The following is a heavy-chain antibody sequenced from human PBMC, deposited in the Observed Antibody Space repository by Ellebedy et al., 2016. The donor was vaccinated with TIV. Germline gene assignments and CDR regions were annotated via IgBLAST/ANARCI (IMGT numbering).Heavy chain of an antibody. CDR3: ARAPSSAEAGTVDY. V-gene: IGHV1-69*13. D-gene: IGHD6-19*01. Sequence: AASVEVSCKASGYTFSSYAISWVRQPPGQGLEWMGGIIPIFGTANYAQKFQGRVTITADESTSTAYMELSSLRSEDTAVYYCARAPSSAEAGTVDYWGQGTLVTVSS. CDR2: IIPIFGTA. CDR1: GYTFSSYA. J-gene: IGHJ4*02.